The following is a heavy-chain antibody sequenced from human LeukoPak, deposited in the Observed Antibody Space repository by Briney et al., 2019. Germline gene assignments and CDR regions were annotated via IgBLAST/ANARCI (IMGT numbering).Heavy chain of an antibody. CDR1: GFTFSSYS. Sequence: QPGGSLRLSCAASGFTFSSYSMNWVRQAPGKGLEWVSYISSSSSTIYYADSVKGRFTISRDNAKNSLYLQMNSLRAEDTAVYYCARTYSSGWYSYYFDYWGQGTLVTVSS. CDR3: ARTYSSGWYSYYFDY. J-gene: IGHJ4*02. V-gene: IGHV3-48*01. CDR2: ISSSSSTI. D-gene: IGHD6-19*01.